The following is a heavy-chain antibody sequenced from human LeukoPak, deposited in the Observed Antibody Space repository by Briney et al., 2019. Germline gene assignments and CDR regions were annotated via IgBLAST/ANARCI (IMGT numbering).Heavy chain of an antibody. D-gene: IGHD1-7*01. V-gene: IGHV3-23*01. Sequence: GGSLRLSCAASGFTVSSNYMSWVRQAPGKGLEWVSVISGSGGSTYYADSVKGRFTISRDNSKNTLYLQMNSLRAEDTAVYYCAKDSPNNWNFRPDAFDIWGQGTMVTVSS. CDR3: AKDSPNNWNFRPDAFDI. J-gene: IGHJ3*02. CDR2: ISGSGGST. CDR1: GFTVSSNY.